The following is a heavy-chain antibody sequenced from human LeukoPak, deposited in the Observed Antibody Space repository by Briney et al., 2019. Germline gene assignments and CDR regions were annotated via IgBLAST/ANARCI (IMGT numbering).Heavy chain of an antibody. CDR1: GFTFRNYA. Sequence: GGSMRLSFAASGFTFRNYAMSGVRQAPGKGLDGVATVSSSGGSTYYADALKGRFTSSRDNSKDPLYLQMNGLRAEDTAVYYGARGVAVWGSYRRYYFDYWGQGTLVTVSS. J-gene: IGHJ4*02. V-gene: IGHV3-23*01. CDR3: ARGVAVWGSYRRYYFDY. D-gene: IGHD3-16*02. CDR2: VSSSGGST.